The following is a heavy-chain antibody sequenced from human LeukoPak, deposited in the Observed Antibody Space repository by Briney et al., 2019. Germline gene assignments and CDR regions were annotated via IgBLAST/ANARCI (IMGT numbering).Heavy chain of an antibody. Sequence: ASVKVSCKASGYTFTSYDINWVRQATGQGVEWMGWMNPNSGNTGYAQKFQGRVTMTRNTSISTAYMELSSLRSEDTAVYYCARRMGNVLRFLEWLTRGAFDIWGQGTMVTVSS. V-gene: IGHV1-8*01. CDR3: ARRMGNVLRFLEWLTRGAFDI. CDR1: GYTFTSYD. CDR2: MNPNSGNT. J-gene: IGHJ3*02. D-gene: IGHD3-3*01.